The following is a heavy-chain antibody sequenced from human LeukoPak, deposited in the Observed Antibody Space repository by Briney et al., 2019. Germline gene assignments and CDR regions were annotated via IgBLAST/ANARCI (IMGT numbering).Heavy chain of an antibody. CDR3: ARHPYGSGKSYYYYYMDV. V-gene: IGHV4-59*01. CDR2: IYYSGST. D-gene: IGHD3-10*01. J-gene: IGHJ6*03. CDR1: GGSISSYY. Sequence: SETLSLTCTVSGGSISSYYWSWIRQPPGKGLEWIGYIYYSGSTNYNPSLKSRVTISVDTSKNQFSLKLSSVTAADTAVYYCARHPYGSGKSYYYYYMDVRGKGTTVTISS.